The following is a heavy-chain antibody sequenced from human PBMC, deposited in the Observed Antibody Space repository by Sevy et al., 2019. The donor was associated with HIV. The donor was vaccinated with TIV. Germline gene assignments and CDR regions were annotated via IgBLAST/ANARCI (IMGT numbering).Heavy chain of an antibody. J-gene: IGHJ6*02. V-gene: IGHV3-23*01. CDR3: AGRVRGVKTSHYYYGMDV. CDR2: ISDSGGST. CDR1: GFTFSSYA. D-gene: IGHD3-10*01. Sequence: GGSLRLSCAASGFTFSSYAMSWVRQAPGKGLEWVSAISDSGGSTYYSDSVKGRFTISRDNSKNTLYLQMNSLRAEDTAVYDCAGRVRGVKTSHYYYGMDVWGQGTTVTVSS.